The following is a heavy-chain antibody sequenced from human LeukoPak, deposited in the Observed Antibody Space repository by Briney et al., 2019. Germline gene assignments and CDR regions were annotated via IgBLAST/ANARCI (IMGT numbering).Heavy chain of an antibody. J-gene: IGHJ5*02. CDR1: GYTFTGYY. V-gene: IGHV1-18*04. Sequence: ASVKVSCKASGYTFTGYYMHWVRQAPGQGLEWMGWISAYNGNTNYAQKLQGRVTMTTDTSTSTAYMELRSLRSDDTAVYYCASSPSIAAAGPLWFDPWGQGTLVTVSS. CDR3: ASSPSIAAAGPLWFDP. CDR2: ISAYNGNT. D-gene: IGHD6-13*01.